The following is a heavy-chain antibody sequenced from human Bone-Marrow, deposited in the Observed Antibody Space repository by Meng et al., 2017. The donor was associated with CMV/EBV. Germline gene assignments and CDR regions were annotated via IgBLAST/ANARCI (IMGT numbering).Heavy chain of an antibody. J-gene: IGHJ5*02. Sequence: GGSLRLSCAASGFTFRNFGMHWVRQAPGKGLEWVSYISSSGSTIYYADSVKGRFTISRDNAKNSLYLQMNSLRAEDTAVYYCAGQYCSSTSCYAPRFDPWGQGTLVTVSS. CDR2: ISSSGSTI. V-gene: IGHV3-48*04. CDR3: AGQYCSSTSCYAPRFDP. CDR1: GFTFRNFG. D-gene: IGHD2-2*01.